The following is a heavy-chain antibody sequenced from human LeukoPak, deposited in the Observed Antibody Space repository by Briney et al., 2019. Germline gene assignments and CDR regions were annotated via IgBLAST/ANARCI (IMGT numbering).Heavy chain of an antibody. CDR2: IYSGGST. D-gene: IGHD3-10*01. CDR3: ARHRSEAAYDF. CDR1: GFTVSSNY. J-gene: IGHJ4*02. Sequence: GGSLRLSCAASGFTVSSNYVSWVRQAPGKGLEWVSVIYSGGSTYYADSVKGRFTISRDNSKNTLYLQMNSLRAEDTAVYYCARHRSEAAYDFWGQGTLVTVSS. V-gene: IGHV3-53*01.